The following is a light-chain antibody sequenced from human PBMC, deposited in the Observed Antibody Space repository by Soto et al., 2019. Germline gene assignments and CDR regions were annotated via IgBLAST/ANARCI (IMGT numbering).Light chain of an antibody. CDR3: SSYTSSGTYV. V-gene: IGLV2-14*01. Sequence: QSALTQPASVSGSPGQSITISCTGTSSDVGSYDYVSWYQQHPGKAPKLMIYEVSNRPSGVSNRFSGSKSGNTASLTISGLQAEDEADYYCSSYTSSGTYVFGAGTK. J-gene: IGLJ1*01. CDR1: SSDVGSYDY. CDR2: EVS.